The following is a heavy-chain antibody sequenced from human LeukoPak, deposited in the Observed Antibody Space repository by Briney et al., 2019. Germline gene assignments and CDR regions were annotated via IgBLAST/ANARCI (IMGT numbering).Heavy chain of an antibody. V-gene: IGHV4-59*05. CDR2: IYYSGST. CDR1: GFTVSSNY. J-gene: IGHJ4*02. D-gene: IGHD6-13*01. Sequence: GSLRLSCAASGFTVSSNYMSWVRQAPGKGLEWIGSIYYSGSTYYNPSLKSRVTISVDTSKNQFSLKLSSVTAADTAVYYCASRYSSSWYVTYYFDYWGQGTLVTVSS. CDR3: ASRYSSSWYVTYYFDY.